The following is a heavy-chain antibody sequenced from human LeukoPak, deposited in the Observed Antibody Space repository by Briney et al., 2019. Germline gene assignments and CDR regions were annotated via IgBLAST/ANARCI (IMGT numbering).Heavy chain of an antibody. D-gene: IGHD2-2*01. J-gene: IGHJ6*02. CDR2: ISGSGGSP. Sequence: GGSLRLSCAASGFTFSNYAMSWVRQAPGKGLEWVSAISGSGGSPYYADSVKGRFSISSDNSKHTLYLQLNSLRAEDTAVYYCAKYCVTTTSRPQPYGMEVSGQRTT. CDR3: AKYCVTTTSRPQPYGMEV. CDR1: GFTFSNYA. V-gene: IGHV3-23*01.